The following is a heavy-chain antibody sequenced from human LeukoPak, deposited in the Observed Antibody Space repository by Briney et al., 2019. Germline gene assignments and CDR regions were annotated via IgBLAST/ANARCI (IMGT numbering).Heavy chain of an antibody. J-gene: IGHJ4*02. D-gene: IGHD6-19*01. CDR2: INPNSGGT. CDR3: ARAAVAGTTLTHFDY. Sequence: ASVKVSCKASGYTFTGYYMHLVRQAPGQGLEWMGWINPNSGGTNYAQKFQGRVTMTRDTSISTAYMELSRLRSDDTAVYYCARAAVAGTTLTHFDYWGQGTLVTVSS. V-gene: IGHV1-2*02. CDR1: GYTFTGYY.